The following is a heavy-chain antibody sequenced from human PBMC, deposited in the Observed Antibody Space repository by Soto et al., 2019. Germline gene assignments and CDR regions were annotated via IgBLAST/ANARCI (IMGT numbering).Heavy chain of an antibody. V-gene: IGHV3-23*01. D-gene: IGHD2-15*01. J-gene: IGHJ3*02. CDR1: GFTFSSHW. CDR3: AKDRDIVVVVAADDAFDI. Sequence: GGSMRLSCAASGFTFSSHWMRWVRQAQGKGLEWVSGISGSGGSTYYADSVRGRFTISRDNSKNTLSLQMNRLRAEDTAVYYCAKDRDIVVVVAADDAFDIWSQGTMVTVSS. CDR2: ISGSGGST.